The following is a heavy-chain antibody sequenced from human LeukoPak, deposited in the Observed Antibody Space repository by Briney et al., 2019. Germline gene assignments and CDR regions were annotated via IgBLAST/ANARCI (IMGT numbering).Heavy chain of an antibody. CDR1: EFSLRSYS. CDR2: INSGSSTI. J-gene: IGHJ3*02. D-gene: IGHD1-1*01. CDR3: ARVLLERPGIDSFDM. Sequence: PGGSLRLSCGASEFSLRSYSMDWVRQAPGKGLEWVSYINSGSSTIYYADSVKGRFTISRDNAGNSLYLHMNSLRAEDTAVYYCARVLLERPGIDSFDMWGQGTMVTVSS. V-gene: IGHV3-48*01.